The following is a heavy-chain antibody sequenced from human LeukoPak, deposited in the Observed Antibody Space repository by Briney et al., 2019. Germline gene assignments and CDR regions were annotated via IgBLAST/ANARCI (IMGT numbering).Heavy chain of an antibody. CDR2: ISDSGDRT. V-gene: IGHV3-23*01. CDR1: GFTFSSYG. CDR3: ARDPVSRSWYGYFQH. D-gene: IGHD6-13*01. J-gene: IGHJ1*01. Sequence: GGSLRLSCAASGFTFSSYGMTWVRQAPGKGLEWVAGISDSGDRTYYADSVRGRFTISRDNSKKTLYLQMNSLSAEDTAVYYCARDPVSRSWYGYFQHWGQGTLVSVSS.